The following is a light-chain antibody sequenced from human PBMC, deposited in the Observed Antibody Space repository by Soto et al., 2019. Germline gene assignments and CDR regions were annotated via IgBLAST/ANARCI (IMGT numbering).Light chain of an antibody. J-gene: IGKJ1*01. CDR3: QQYNSHWT. Sequence: DIQMTQSPSTLSASVGDRVTITCRASQSISSWLAWYQQKPGKAPKVLIYRASSLESGVPSRFSGSRSGTEFTLTISSLQTDDFATYYWQQYNSHWTFGQGTKVEIK. V-gene: IGKV1-5*03. CDR2: RAS. CDR1: QSISSW.